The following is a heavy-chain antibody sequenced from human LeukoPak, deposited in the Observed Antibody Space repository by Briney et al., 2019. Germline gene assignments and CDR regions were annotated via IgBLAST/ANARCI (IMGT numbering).Heavy chain of an antibody. Sequence: GASVKVSCKASGYTFTGYYMHWVRQAPGQGLEWMGWINPNSGGTNYAQKFQGRVTMTRDTSISTAYMELSRLRSDDTAVYYCARDREEFIVGALSDAFDIWGQGTMVTVSS. CDR2: INPNSGGT. V-gene: IGHV1-2*02. D-gene: IGHD1-26*01. CDR3: ARDREEFIVGALSDAFDI. CDR1: GYTFTGYY. J-gene: IGHJ3*02.